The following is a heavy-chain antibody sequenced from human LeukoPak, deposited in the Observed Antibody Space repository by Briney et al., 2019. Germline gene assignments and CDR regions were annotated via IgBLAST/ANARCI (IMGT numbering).Heavy chain of an antibody. Sequence: SQTLSLTCTVSGGSVTSGNYYWNWIRQPAGKGLEWIGRIYTNGGASYNPSLKSRVTMSVDTSKNQFSLKLSSVTAADTAVYYCARVLRSTTVTTGVDYYYYMDVWGKGTTVTVSS. CDR3: ARVLRSTTVTTGVDYYYYMDV. J-gene: IGHJ6*03. D-gene: IGHD4-17*01. CDR1: GGSVTSGNYY. V-gene: IGHV4-61*02. CDR2: IYTNGGA.